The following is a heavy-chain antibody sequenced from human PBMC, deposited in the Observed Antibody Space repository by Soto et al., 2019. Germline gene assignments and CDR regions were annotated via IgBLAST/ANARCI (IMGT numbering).Heavy chain of an antibody. J-gene: IGHJ4*02. Sequence: GGSLRLSCAVSGFTFSRFWMGWVRQAPGRGLEWVANIQQDGSEKYYVDSVKGRFTMSKDNVKNSLYLQMNSLGAEDTAVYYCARVRYGGYSYYFDYWGQGTLVTVSS. CDR1: GFTFSRFW. V-gene: IGHV3-7*03. CDR2: IQQDGSEK. CDR3: ARVRYGGYSYYFDY. D-gene: IGHD4-17*01.